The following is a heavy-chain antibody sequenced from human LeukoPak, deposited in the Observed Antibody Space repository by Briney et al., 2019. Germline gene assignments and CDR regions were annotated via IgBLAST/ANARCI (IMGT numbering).Heavy chain of an antibody. Sequence: GASVTVSCKVSGYTLTDLAMHWVRQAPGKGLEWMGTFDPEDGETIYAQSFQGRVTMTEDTSTDTAYMELSSLRSEDTAVYYCARQLAGGYYDSSGYYGYWGQGTLVTVSS. V-gene: IGHV1-24*01. CDR3: ARQLAGGYYDSSGYYGY. D-gene: IGHD3-22*01. CDR1: GYTLTDLA. J-gene: IGHJ4*02. CDR2: FDPEDGET.